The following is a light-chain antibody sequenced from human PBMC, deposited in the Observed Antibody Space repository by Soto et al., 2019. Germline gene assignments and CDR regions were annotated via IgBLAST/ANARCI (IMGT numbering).Light chain of an antibody. CDR1: ESIDNW. Sequence: IQLTQSPSTLSANAGDTVTITCRASESIDNWLAWYQQKPGKAPKLLLFAASTLVGGVPSRFSGRGSGTEFTLTISSLQADDFATYYCQQYHTDWTFGQGTKVDI. CDR2: AAS. J-gene: IGKJ1*01. V-gene: IGKV1-5*01. CDR3: QQYHTDWT.